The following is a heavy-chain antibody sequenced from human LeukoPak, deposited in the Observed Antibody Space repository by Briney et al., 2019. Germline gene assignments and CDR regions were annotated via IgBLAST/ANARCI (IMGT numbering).Heavy chain of an antibody. Sequence: SETLSLTCTVSGGSISSYYWSWIRQPPGKGLEWIGYIYYSGSTNYNPSLKSRVTISVDTSKNQFSLKLSSVTAADTAVYYCARLAHFWAAAGIAFDIWGQGTMVTVSS. J-gene: IGHJ3*02. CDR2: IYYSGST. CDR1: GGSISSYY. CDR3: ARLAHFWAAAGIAFDI. V-gene: IGHV4-59*08. D-gene: IGHD6-13*01.